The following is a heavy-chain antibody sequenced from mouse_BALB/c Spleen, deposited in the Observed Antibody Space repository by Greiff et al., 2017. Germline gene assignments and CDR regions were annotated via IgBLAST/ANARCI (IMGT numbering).Heavy chain of an antibody. Sequence: EVQRVESGGGLVQPGGSRKLSCAASGFTFSSFGMHWVRQAPEKGLEWVAYISSGSSTIYYADTVKGRFTISRDNPKNTLFLQMTSLRSEDTAMYYCARKVPYAMDYWGQGTSVTVSS. CDR3: ARKVPYAMDY. CDR2: ISSGSSTI. J-gene: IGHJ4*01. D-gene: IGHD6-1*01. V-gene: IGHV5-17*02. CDR1: GFTFSSFG.